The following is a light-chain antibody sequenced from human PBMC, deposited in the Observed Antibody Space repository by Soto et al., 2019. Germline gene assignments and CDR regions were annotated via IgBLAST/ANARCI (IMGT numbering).Light chain of an antibody. V-gene: IGKV3D-11*01. J-gene: IGKJ4*01. CDR3: QPYNNWPLT. Sequence: EIVLTQSPATLSSFPGDRVTLSCRASQYINTRLAWYQHRPGQAPRPLIYQTSIRAAGIPARFSASGTGTDFTLTISDVQPEDFAVYYCQPYNNWPLTFGGGTKVDIK. CDR2: QTS. CDR1: QYINTR.